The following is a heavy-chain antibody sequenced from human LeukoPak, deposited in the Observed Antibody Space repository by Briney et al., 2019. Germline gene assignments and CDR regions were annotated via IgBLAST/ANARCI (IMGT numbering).Heavy chain of an antibody. CDR2: MSQGAVEI. CDR3: ARGMYGFDV. J-gene: IGHJ3*01. V-gene: IGHV3-7*01. Sequence: GGSLRLSCAASGFTFSNYWMAWVRQAPGKGLEWVTYMSQGAVEIYYLDSVKGRFIISRDNAKNSLYLQMNSLRAEDTAVYYCARGMYGFDVWGQGTLITVSS. CDR1: GFTFSNYW.